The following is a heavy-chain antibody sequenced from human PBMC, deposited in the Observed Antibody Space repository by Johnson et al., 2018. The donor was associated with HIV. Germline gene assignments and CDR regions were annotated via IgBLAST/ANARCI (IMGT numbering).Heavy chain of an antibody. CDR3: AKAPGTGGWGASDI. Sequence: VQLVESGGGLVQPGGSLRLSCAASGFTFSSYGMHWVRQAPGKGLEWVSGISWKSINIVYADSVKGRFTISRADAKNSLYLQMNSLRAEDTALYYCAKAPGTGGWGASDIWGRGTMVTVSS. V-gene: IGHV3-9*01. CDR2: ISWKSINI. J-gene: IGHJ3*02. CDR1: GFTFSSYG. D-gene: IGHD1-14*01.